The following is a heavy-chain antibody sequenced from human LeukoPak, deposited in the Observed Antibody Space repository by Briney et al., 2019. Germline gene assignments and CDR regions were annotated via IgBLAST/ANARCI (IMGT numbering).Heavy chain of an antibody. J-gene: IGHJ4*02. V-gene: IGHV3-23*01. Sequence: GGSLRLSCAASGFTFSSYAMSWVRQAPGKGLEWVSAISGSGGSTYYADSVKGRFTISRDNSKNTLYLQMNSLRAEDTAVYYCAKDDYDFWSGYPVGYFDYWGQGTLVTVSS. D-gene: IGHD3-3*01. CDR1: GFTFSSYA. CDR2: ISGSGGST. CDR3: AKDDYDFWSGYPVGYFDY.